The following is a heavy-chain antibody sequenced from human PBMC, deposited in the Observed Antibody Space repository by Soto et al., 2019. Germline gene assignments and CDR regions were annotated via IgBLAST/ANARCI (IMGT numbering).Heavy chain of an antibody. CDR1: GFTFDDYA. J-gene: IGHJ3*02. Sequence: EVQLVESGGGLVQPGRSLRLSCAASGFTFDDYAMHWVRQAPGKGLEWVSGISWNSGSIDYEDSVKGRFTISRDNAKNSLYLQMNSLRAEDTALYYCAKSCLSSATAAFDIWGQGTMVTVSS. CDR2: ISWNSGSI. D-gene: IGHD2-15*01. CDR3: AKSCLSSATAAFDI. V-gene: IGHV3-9*01.